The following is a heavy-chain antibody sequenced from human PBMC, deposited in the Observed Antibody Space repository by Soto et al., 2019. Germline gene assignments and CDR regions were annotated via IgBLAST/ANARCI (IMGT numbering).Heavy chain of an antibody. CDR1: GFTFSSYA. Sequence: GGSLRLSCAASGFTFSSYAMSWVRLAPGKGLEWVSAISGSGDNTYYPDSVKGRFTISRDNSKNTLYLQMNNQRRQDTAVYYCAKDSAVTMIRGVIYLDYWGQGTLVTVSS. V-gene: IGHV3-23*01. CDR2: ISGSGDNT. CDR3: AKDSAVTMIRGVIYLDY. J-gene: IGHJ4*02. D-gene: IGHD3-10*01.